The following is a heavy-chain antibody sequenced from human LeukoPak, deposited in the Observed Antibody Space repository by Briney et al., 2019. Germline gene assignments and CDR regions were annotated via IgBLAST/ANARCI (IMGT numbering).Heavy chain of an antibody. V-gene: IGHV1-18*01. D-gene: IGHD3-22*01. CDR1: GYTFTSYG. CDR2: ISAYNGNT. CDR3: ARDAVTMILSHPDAFDI. Sequence: ASVKVSCKASGYTFTSYGISWVRQAPGQGLEWMGWISAYNGNTNYAQKLQGRVTMTTDTSTSTAYMELRSLRSDDTAVYYCARDAVTMILSHPDAFDIWGQGTMVTVSS. J-gene: IGHJ3*02.